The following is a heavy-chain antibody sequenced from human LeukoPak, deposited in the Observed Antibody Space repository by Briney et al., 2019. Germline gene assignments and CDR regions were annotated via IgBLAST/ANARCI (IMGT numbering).Heavy chain of an antibody. CDR3: ARGTTYGFDP. D-gene: IGHD1-14*01. CDR1: GGSFSGYY. Sequence: SETLSLTCAVYGGSFSGYYWSWIRQPPGKGLEWIGEINHSGSTNYNPSLKSRVTISVDTSKNQFSLKLSSVTAADTAVYYCARGTTYGFDPWGQGTLVTVSS. CDR2: INHSGST. V-gene: IGHV4-34*01. J-gene: IGHJ5*02.